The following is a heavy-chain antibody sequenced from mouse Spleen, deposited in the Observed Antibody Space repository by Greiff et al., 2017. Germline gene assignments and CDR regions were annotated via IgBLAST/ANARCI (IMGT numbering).Heavy chain of an antibody. CDR3: ARPKLGLRGDYAMDY. D-gene: IGHD3-1*01. CDR2: IHPNSGST. J-gene: IGHJ4*01. CDR1: GYTFTSYW. Sequence: VQLQQPGAELVKPGASVKLSCKASGYTFTSYWMHWVKQRPGQGLEWIGMIHPNSGSTNYNEKFKSKATLTVDKSSSTAYMQLSSLTSEDSAVYYCARPKLGLRGDYAMDYWGQGTSVTVSS. V-gene: IGHV1-64*01.